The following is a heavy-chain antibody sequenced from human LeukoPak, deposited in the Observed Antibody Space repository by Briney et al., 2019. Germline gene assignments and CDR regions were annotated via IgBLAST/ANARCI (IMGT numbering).Heavy chain of an antibody. CDR2: IRGSGYGT. CDR3: ARDPNGDYIGAFDM. CDR1: GFTFSNYA. J-gene: IGHJ3*02. Sequence: GGSLRLSCAASGFTFSNYALMWVRQAPGKGLEWVSAIRGSGYGTFYADSVEGRFTISRDNSKDMLYLQMNSLRAEDTALYYCARDPNGDYIGAFDMRGQGTKVTVSS. D-gene: IGHD4-17*01. V-gene: IGHV3-23*01.